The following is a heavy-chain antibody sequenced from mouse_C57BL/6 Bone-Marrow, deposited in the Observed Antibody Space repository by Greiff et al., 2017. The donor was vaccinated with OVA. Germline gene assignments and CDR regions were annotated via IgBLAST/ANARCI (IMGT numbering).Heavy chain of an antibody. CDR1: GYTFTNYW. J-gene: IGHJ2*01. D-gene: IGHD2-3*01. CDR2: IYPGGGYT. Sequence: QVQLQQSGAELVRPGPSVKMSCKASGYTFTNYWIGWAKQRPGHGLEWIGDIYPGGGYTNYNEKFKGKATLTADKSSSTAYMQFSSLTSEDSAIYYCARFFYDGYYGRVYFDYWGQGTTLTVSS. V-gene: IGHV1-63*01. CDR3: ARFFYDGYYGRVYFDY.